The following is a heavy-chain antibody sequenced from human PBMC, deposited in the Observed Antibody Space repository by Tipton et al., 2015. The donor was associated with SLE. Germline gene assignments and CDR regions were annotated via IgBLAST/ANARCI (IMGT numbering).Heavy chain of an antibody. V-gene: IGHV4-39*01. J-gene: IGHJ6*04. Sequence: GLVKPSETLSLTCSVSGDSISRSGYYWGWIRQPPGKGLEWIGSIDYSGDTHYNPSLKSRVTMSVDTSANQFSLKVTSVIAADTAMYYCAKYRGGTMLDVWGKGTSVTVSS. CDR1: GDSISRSGYY. D-gene: IGHD1-1*01. CDR3: AKYRGGTMLDV. CDR2: IDYSGDT.